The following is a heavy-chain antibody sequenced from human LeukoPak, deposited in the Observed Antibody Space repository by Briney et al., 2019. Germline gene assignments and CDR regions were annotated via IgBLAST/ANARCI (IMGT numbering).Heavy chain of an antibody. CDR3: ARTSRAVTTMIVWFDP. D-gene: IGHD4-17*01. V-gene: IGHV7-4-1*02. CDR2: INTNTGNP. Sequence: ASVKVSCKASGYTFTNYAINWVRQAPGQGLEWMGWINTNTGNPTYAQGFTGRFVFSLDTSVSTAYLQISSLKAEDTAVYYCARTSRAVTTMIVWFDPWGQGTLVTVSS. J-gene: IGHJ5*02. CDR1: GYTFTNYA.